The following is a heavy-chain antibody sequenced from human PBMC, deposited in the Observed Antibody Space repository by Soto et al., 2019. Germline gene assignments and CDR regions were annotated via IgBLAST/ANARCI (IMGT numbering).Heavy chain of an antibody. Sequence: SVKVSCKASGGTFSSYAISWVRQAPGQGLEWMGGIIPIFGTANYAQKFQGRVTITADESTSTAYMELSSLRSEDTAVYYCARVVGIQPTLDYWGQGTLVTVSS. V-gene: IGHV1-69*13. CDR2: IIPIFGTA. CDR3: ARVVGIQPTLDY. J-gene: IGHJ4*02. D-gene: IGHD5-18*01. CDR1: GGTFSSYA.